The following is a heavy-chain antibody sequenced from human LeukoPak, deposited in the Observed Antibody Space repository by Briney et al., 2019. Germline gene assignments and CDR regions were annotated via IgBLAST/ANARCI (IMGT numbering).Heavy chain of an antibody. V-gene: IGHV1-18*01. Sequence: ASVKVSCKASGYTFTSYGISWVRQAPGQGLEWMGWISAYNGNTNYAQKLQGRVTMTTDTSTSIAYMELRSLRSDDTAVYYCARTDSPLVKYYFDYWGQGTLVTVSS. D-gene: IGHD2-21*01. J-gene: IGHJ4*02. CDR1: GYTFTSYG. CDR3: ARTDSPLVKYYFDY. CDR2: ISAYNGNT.